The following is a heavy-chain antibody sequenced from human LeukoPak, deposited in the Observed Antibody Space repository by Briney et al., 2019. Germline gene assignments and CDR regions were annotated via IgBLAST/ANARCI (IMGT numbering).Heavy chain of an antibody. D-gene: IGHD3-10*01. CDR1: GYTFTGHY. CDR2: INPNSGGT. Sequence: ASVKVSCKASGYTFTGHYMHWVRQAPGQGLEWMGWINPNSGGTNYAQKFQGRVTMTRDTSISTAYMELSRLRSDDTAVYYCARDSGSGSSVWFDPWGQGTLVTVSS. J-gene: IGHJ5*02. V-gene: IGHV1-2*02. CDR3: ARDSGSGSSVWFDP.